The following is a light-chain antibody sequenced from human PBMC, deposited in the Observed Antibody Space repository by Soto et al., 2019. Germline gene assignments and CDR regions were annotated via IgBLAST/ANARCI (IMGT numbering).Light chain of an antibody. V-gene: IGLV2-8*01. CDR1: SSDVGGYNY. J-gene: IGLJ1*01. CDR2: DVT. CDR3: ASYTTSSTYV. Sequence: QSALTQPPSASGSPGQSVTISCTGTSSDVGGYNYVSWYQQHPGKAPKLLIYDVTARPSGVPDRFSGSKSGNTASLTISGLRAEDEADYYCASYTTSSTYVFGTGTKVTVL.